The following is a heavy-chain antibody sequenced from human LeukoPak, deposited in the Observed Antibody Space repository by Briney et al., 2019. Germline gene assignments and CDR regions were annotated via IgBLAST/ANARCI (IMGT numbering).Heavy chain of an antibody. CDR3: ARDPGTKGFDY. V-gene: IGHV1-2*04. J-gene: IGHJ4*02. Sequence: ASVKVSCKASGYTFTGYYMHWVRQAPGQGLEWMGWINPNSGGTNYAQKFQGWVTITRDTSASTAYMELSSLRSEDTAVYYCARDPGTKGFDYWGQGTLVTVSS. CDR2: INPNSGGT. D-gene: IGHD1-1*01. CDR1: GYTFTGYY.